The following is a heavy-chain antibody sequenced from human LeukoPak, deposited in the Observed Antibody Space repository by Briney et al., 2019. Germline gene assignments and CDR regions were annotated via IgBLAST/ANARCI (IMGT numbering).Heavy chain of an antibody. J-gene: IGHJ6*04. D-gene: IGHD2-8*01. V-gene: IGHV3-23*01. CDR3: AKDRCSNGIGCLYYYMDV. CDR2: ISGSGGST. Sequence: GGSLGLSCAASGFTFRSYVMSWVRQAPGKGLEWVSAISGSGGSTYYADSVKGRFTISRDNSKNTLYLQMNSLRAEDTAVYYCAKDRCSNGIGCLYYYMDVWGKGTTVTISS. CDR1: GFTFRSYV.